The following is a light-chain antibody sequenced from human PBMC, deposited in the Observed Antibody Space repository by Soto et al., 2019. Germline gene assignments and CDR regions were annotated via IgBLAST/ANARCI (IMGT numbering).Light chain of an antibody. CDR2: EAS. V-gene: IGKV3-15*01. CDR3: QPYNNWPLT. J-gene: IGKJ4*01. Sequence: EIVMTQSPATLSVSPGERATLSCRASQSLTSNLAWYQQKPGQAPRLLIYEASTRATGIPARFSGSGSGTEFTLTISSLQSEDFAVYYCQPYNNWPLTFGGGTKVDIK. CDR1: QSLTSN.